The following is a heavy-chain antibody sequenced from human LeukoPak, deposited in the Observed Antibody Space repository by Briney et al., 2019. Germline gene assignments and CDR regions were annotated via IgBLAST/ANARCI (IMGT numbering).Heavy chain of an antibody. Sequence: SETLSLTCTVSGGSISSSSYYWGWIRQPPGKGLEWIGSIYYSGSTYYNPSLKSRVTISVDTSKNQFSLKLSSVTAADTAVYYCAGSDRSTVTHYYYYYMDVWGKGTTVTVSS. CDR2: IYYSGST. D-gene: IGHD4-17*01. V-gene: IGHV4-39*07. CDR1: GGSISSSSYY. CDR3: AGSDRSTVTHYYYYYMDV. J-gene: IGHJ6*03.